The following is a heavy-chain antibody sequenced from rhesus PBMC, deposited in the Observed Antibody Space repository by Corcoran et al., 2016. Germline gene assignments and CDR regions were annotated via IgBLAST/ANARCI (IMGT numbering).Heavy chain of an antibody. CDR3: ARHIAAAGKIFDY. Sequence: QVQLVQSGAAWKQPGASVKVSCKASVYTFPSSGMNWVRTAHGQGREWMGWINTDTGNPTYAQGVKERVTFSMDTSISTAYLQISSLKAEDTAVYYCARHIAAAGKIFDYWGQGVLVTVSS. J-gene: IGHJ4*01. D-gene: IGHD6-25*01. CDR1: VYTFPSSG. CDR2: INTDTGNP. V-gene: IGHV7-114*01.